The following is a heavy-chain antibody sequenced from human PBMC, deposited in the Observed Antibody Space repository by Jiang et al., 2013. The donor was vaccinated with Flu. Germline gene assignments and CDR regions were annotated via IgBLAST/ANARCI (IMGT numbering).Heavy chain of an antibody. CDR2: STLTVVA. V-gene: IGHV1-2*02. J-gene: IGHJ4*02. D-gene: IGHD3-22*01. CDR1: TGYY. CDR3: ARARFDSSGYYPVN. Sequence: TGYYMHWVRQALDKGLSGWDGSTLTVVAQTMHRSFRGRVTMTRDTSISTAYMELSRLRSDDTAVYYCARARFDSSGYYPVNWGQGTLVTVSS.